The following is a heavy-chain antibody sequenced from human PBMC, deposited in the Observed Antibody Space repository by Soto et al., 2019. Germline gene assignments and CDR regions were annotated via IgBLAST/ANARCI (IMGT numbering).Heavy chain of an antibody. CDR3: ARDQLYLAPYYYYGMDV. D-gene: IGHD2-8*01. CDR2: IYYSGST. V-gene: IGHV4-30-4*01. J-gene: IGHJ6*02. CDR1: GGSIRSGDYY. Sequence: SETLSLTCTVSGGSIRSGDYYWSWIRQPPGKGLEWIGYIYYSGSTYYNPSLKSRVTISVDTSKNQFSLKLSSVTAADTAAYYCARDQLYLAPYYYYGMDVWGQGTTVTVSS.